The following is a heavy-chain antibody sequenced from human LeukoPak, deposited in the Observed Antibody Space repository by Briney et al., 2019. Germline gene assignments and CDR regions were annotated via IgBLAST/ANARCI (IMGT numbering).Heavy chain of an antibody. CDR2: IYYSGST. CDR1: GGSVSSGSYY. Sequence: SETLSLTCTVSGGSVSSGSYYWSWLRQPPGKGLEWIGYIYYSGSTNYNPSLKSRVTISGDTSKNQFSLKRSSVTAADTAVYYCARVGWYGGLTEFDYWGQGTLVTVSS. J-gene: IGHJ4*02. V-gene: IGHV4-61*01. CDR3: ARVGWYGGLTEFDY. D-gene: IGHD3-10*01.